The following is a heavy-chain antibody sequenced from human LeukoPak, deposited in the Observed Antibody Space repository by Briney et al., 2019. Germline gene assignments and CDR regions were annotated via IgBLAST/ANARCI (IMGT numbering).Heavy chain of an antibody. CDR2: IKKDGSGI. D-gene: IGHD2-15*01. CDR3: TSIVVEDNWFDP. V-gene: IGHV3-7*01. Sequence: PGGSLRLSCAASEFPFSDSWMYWVRQAPGKGLEGVANIKKDGSGISYVDSVQGRFIISRDNTKNSLYLQMNSLRAEDTVVYYCTSIVVEDNWFDPWGQGTLVTVSS. CDR1: EFPFSDSW. J-gene: IGHJ5*02.